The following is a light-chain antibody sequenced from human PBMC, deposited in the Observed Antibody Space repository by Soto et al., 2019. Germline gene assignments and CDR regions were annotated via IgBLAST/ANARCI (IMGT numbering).Light chain of an antibody. CDR3: QQRARWHST. Sequence: VLTQSPDVLSLSPGQTATLSCRASESVDRYVAWYQQKVGQAPRLLIYDAFTRATGVAARFSGSGSATDFTLTISSLEPEDFAVYYCQQRARWHSTFGPGTKVEIK. J-gene: IGKJ2*02. V-gene: IGKV3-11*01. CDR2: DAF. CDR1: ESVDRY.